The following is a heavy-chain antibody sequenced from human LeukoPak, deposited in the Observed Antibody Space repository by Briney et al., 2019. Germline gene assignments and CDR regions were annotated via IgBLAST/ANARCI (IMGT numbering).Heavy chain of an antibody. CDR1: GGSIRRSSFY. D-gene: IGHD3-10*01. J-gene: IGHJ4*02. V-gene: IGHV4-39*01. CDR2: IYYSGSTY. CDR3: ASPGCYASGSFCHYFDY. Sequence: SETLSLTCTVSGGSIRRSSFYWGWIRQPPGKGLEWIGSIYYSGSTYYYNPSLKSRVIISVDTSKNQFSLKLSSVTAADTAVYYCASPGCYASGSFCHYFDYWGQGTLVTVSS.